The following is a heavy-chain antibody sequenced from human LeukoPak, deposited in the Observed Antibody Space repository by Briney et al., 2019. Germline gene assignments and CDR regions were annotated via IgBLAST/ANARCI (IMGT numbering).Heavy chain of an antibody. J-gene: IGHJ4*02. Sequence: GGSLRLSCAASGFTVSSNYMSWVRQAPGKGLEWVSVIYSGGSTYYADSVKGRFTISRDNSKSTPYLQMNSLRAEDTAVYHCATEAIPGTFDYWGQGTLVTVSS. CDR2: IYSGGST. D-gene: IGHD2-2*02. V-gene: IGHV3-66*01. CDR3: ATEAIPGTFDY. CDR1: GFTVSSNY.